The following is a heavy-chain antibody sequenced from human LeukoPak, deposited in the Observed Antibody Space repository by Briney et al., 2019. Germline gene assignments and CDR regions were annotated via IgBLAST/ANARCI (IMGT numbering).Heavy chain of an antibody. CDR1: GGSISSYY. J-gene: IGHJ4*02. CDR3: ARGEYGLGGFDY. Sequence: SENLSLTCTVSGGSISSYYWSWIRQPPGKGLEWIGYIYYSGSTNYNPSLKSRVTISVDTSKNQFSLKLSSVTAADTAVYYCARGEYGLGGFDYWGQGTLVTVSS. D-gene: IGHD3-10*01. CDR2: IYYSGST. V-gene: IGHV4-59*01.